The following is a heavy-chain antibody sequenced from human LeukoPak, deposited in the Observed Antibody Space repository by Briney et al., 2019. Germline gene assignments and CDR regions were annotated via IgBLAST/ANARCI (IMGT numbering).Heavy chain of an antibody. CDR2: MNPNSGNT. V-gene: IGHV1-8*01. J-gene: IGHJ5*02. CDR1: GYTFTSYD. D-gene: IGHD4-23*01. Sequence: ASVKVSCKASGYTFTSYDINWVRQASGQGLEWMGWMNPNSGNTGYAQKFQGRVTMTRNTSISTAYMELSSLRSEDTAIYYCAIDYGSNSGWFDPWGQGTLVTVSS. CDR3: AIDYGSNSGWFDP.